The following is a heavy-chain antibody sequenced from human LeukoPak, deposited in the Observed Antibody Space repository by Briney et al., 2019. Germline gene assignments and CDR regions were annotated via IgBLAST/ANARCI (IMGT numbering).Heavy chain of an antibody. CDR2: INPKSGGT. J-gene: IGHJ4*02. CDR3: ARPFAFGASLLV. Sequence: GESLKISCKASGYTFTGYYMHWVRQAPGQGLEWMGWINPKSGGTNYAQKFQGGVTMTRDTSITTAYMELTRLTSDDTAVYYCARPFAFGASLLVWGQGTLVTVSS. CDR1: GYTFTGYY. V-gene: IGHV1-2*02. D-gene: IGHD3-16*01.